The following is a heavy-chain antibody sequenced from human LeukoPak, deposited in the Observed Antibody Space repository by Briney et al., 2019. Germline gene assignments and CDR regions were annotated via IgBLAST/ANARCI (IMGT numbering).Heavy chain of an antibody. J-gene: IGHJ4*02. CDR1: GFTFSSYG. D-gene: IGHD6-13*01. V-gene: IGHV3-30*18. CDR2: ISYDGSNK. CDR3: AKVIGYSSSWPFDY. Sequence: PGRSLRLSCAASGFTFSSYGMHWVRQARDKGLEWVAVISYDGSNKYYADSVKGRFTISRDNSKNTLYLQMNSLRAEDTAVYYCAKVIGYSSSWPFDYWGQGTLVTVSS.